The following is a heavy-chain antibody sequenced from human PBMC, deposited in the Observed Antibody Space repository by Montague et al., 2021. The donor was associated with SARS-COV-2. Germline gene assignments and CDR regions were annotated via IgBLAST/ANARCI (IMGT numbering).Heavy chain of an antibody. D-gene: IGHD2-15*01. J-gene: IGHJ6*02. CDR1: GGSISSYY. CDR2: IYYSGST. Sequence: SETLSLTCTVSGGSISSYYWSWIRQPPGKGLEWIGYIYYSGSTNYNPSLKSRVTISVDTSKNQFSLKLSPVTAADTAVYYCARHPIGSFPRYGMDVWGQGTTVTVSS. V-gene: IGHV4-59*08. CDR3: ARHPIGSFPRYGMDV.